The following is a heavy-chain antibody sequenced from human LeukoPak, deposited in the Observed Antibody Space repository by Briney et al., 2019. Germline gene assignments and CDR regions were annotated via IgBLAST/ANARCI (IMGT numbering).Heavy chain of an antibody. CDR1: GYTFTSYG. D-gene: IGHD3-22*01. CDR3: ARDDSSGYYYVDVNYFDY. Sequence: ASVKVSRTASGYTFTSYGISWVRQAPGQGLERMGWISAYNGNTNYAQKPQGRVTMTTDTPTSTAYMELRSLRSDDTAVYYCARDDSSGYYYVDVNYFDYWGQGTLVTVSS. J-gene: IGHJ4*02. V-gene: IGHV1-18*01. CDR2: ISAYNGNT.